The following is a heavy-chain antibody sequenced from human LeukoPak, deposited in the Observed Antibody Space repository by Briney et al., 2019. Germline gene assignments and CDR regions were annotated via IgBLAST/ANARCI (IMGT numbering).Heavy chain of an antibody. J-gene: IGHJ4*02. D-gene: IGHD6-13*01. Sequence: ASVKVSCKASGYTFTSYYMHWVGQAPGQGPEWMGIINPSGGSTSYAQKFQGRVTMTRDTSTSTVYMELSSLRSEDTAVYYCARDRTIAAAGTPTPGYWGQGTLVTVSS. CDR3: ARDRTIAAAGTPTPGY. CDR2: INPSGGST. CDR1: GYTFTSYY. V-gene: IGHV1-46*01.